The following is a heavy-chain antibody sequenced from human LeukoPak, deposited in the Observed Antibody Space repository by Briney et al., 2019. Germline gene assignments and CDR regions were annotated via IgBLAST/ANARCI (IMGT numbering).Heavy chain of an antibody. J-gene: IGHJ3*02. V-gene: IGHV4-59*01. CDR3: ARAPYCSSTSCDAFDI. CDR1: GGSISSYY. CDR2: IYYSGST. Sequence: PSETLSLTCTVSGGSISSYYWSWIRQPPGKGLEWIGCIYYSGSTNYNPSLKSRVTISVDTSKNQFSLKLSSMTAADTAVYYCARAPYCSSTSCDAFDIWGQGTMVTVSS. D-gene: IGHD2-2*01.